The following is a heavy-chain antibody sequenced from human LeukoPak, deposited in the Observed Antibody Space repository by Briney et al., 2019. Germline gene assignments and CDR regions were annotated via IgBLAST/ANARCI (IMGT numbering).Heavy chain of an antibody. D-gene: IGHD4-23*01. V-gene: IGHV3-9*03. CDR2: ISWNSGSI. CDR1: GFTFSSYP. Sequence: GGSLRLSCAASGFTFSSYPMHWVRQAPGKGLEWVSGISWNSGSIGYADSVKGRFTISRDDAKNSLYPQMNSLRAEDMALYYCAKGSTTVVTLGVFDYWGQGTLVTVSS. CDR3: AKGSTTVVTLGVFDY. J-gene: IGHJ4*02.